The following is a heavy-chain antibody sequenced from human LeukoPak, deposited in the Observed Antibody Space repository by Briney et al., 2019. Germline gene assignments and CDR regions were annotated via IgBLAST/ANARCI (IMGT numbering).Heavy chain of an antibody. CDR3: AKGDGSYYTR. CDR2: ITSSSSYI. D-gene: IGHD1-26*01. CDR1: GFTFSSYN. J-gene: IGHJ4*02. V-gene: IGHV3-21*04. Sequence: GGSLRLSCAASGFTFSSYNMNWVRQAPGKGPEWVSSITSSSSYIYYADSVKGRFTISRDNSKNTLYLQMNSLRAEDTAVYYCAKGDGSYYTRWGQGTLVTVSS.